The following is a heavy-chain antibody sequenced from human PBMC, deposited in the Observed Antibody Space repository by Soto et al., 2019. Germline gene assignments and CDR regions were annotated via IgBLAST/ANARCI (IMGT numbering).Heavy chain of an antibody. J-gene: IGHJ4*02. V-gene: IGHV4-30-2*01. CDR1: GGSISSGGYS. Sequence: SETLSLTCAVSGGSISSGGYSWSWIRQPPGKGLEWIGYIYHSGSTYYNPSLKSRVTISVDRSKNQFSLKLTSVTAADTAAYYCARVPDYWGQGTLVTVSS. CDR2: IYHSGST. CDR3: ARVPDY.